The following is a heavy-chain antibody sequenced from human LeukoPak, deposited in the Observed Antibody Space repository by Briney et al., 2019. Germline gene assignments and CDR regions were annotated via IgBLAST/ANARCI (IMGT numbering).Heavy chain of an antibody. CDR1: GFTFSSYA. V-gene: IGHV3-30-3*01. CDR3: ARVHSSGYLAY. D-gene: IGHD6-19*01. Sequence: GGSLRLSCAASGFTFSSYAMHWVRQAPGKGLEWVAVISYDGSNKYYADSVKGRFTISRDNSKNTLYLQMNSLRAEDTAVYYCARVHSSGYLAYWGQGTLVTVSS. CDR2: ISYDGSNK. J-gene: IGHJ4*02.